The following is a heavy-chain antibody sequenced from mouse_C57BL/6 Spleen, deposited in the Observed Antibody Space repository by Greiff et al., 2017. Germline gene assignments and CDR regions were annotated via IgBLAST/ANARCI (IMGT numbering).Heavy chain of an antibody. Sequence: VQLQQSGGGLVKPGGSLKLSCAASGFTFSDYGMHWVRQAPEKGLEWVAYISSGSSTIYYADTVKGRFTISRDNAKNTLFLQMTSLRSEDTAMYYCARSTTVAGDYWGQGTTLTVSS. CDR1: GFTFSDYG. V-gene: IGHV5-17*01. CDR2: ISSGSSTI. J-gene: IGHJ2*01. D-gene: IGHD1-1*01. CDR3: ARSTTVAGDY.